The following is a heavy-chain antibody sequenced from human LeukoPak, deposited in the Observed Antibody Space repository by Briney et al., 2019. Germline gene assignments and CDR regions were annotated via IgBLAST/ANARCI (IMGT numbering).Heavy chain of an antibody. V-gene: IGHV3-66*01. Sequence: GGSLRLSCATSGFTVSDNYMSWVRQAPGKGLEWVSVIYSGGSTFYADSVKGRFTISRDRSKNTLYLQMNSLRGEDTAVYYCARDRAYTYGFAYYFADWGQGTLVTVSS. CDR3: ARDRAYTYGFAYYFAD. CDR2: IYSGGST. J-gene: IGHJ4*02. CDR1: GFTVSDNY. D-gene: IGHD5-18*01.